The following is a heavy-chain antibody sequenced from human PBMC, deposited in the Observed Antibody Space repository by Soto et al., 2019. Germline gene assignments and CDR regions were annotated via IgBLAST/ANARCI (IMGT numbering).Heavy chain of an antibody. J-gene: IGHJ6*02. CDR2: IYYSGST. Sequence: SETQSLTCTVSGGSISSGGYYWSWIRQHPGKGLEWIGYIYYSGSTYYNPSLKSRVTISVDTSKNQFSLKLSSVTAADTAVYYCARGWTDYDFWSGYHYYYGMDVWGQGTTVTVSS. CDR1: GGSISSGGYY. D-gene: IGHD3-3*01. V-gene: IGHV4-31*03. CDR3: ARGWTDYDFWSGYHYYYGMDV.